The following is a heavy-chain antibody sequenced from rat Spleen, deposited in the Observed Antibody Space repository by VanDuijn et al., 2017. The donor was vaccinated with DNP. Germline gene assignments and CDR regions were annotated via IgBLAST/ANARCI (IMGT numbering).Heavy chain of an antibody. CDR2: ISYSGST. D-gene: IGHD1-1*01. CDR1: GYSITSNY. V-gene: IGHV3-1*01. J-gene: IGHJ2*01. Sequence: EVQLQESGPGLVKPSQSLSLTCSVTGYSITSNYWAWIRKFPGNKMEWMGYISYSGSTSYNPSLKSRISITRDTSENQFFLHLNSVTTEETATYYCARWVRYFDYWGQGVMVTVSS. CDR3: ARWVRYFDY.